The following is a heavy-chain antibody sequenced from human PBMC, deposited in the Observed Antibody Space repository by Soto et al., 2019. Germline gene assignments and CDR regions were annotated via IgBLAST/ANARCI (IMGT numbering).Heavy chain of an antibody. Sequence: QVQLQESGPGLVKPSETLSLTCTVSGGSISSYYWSWIRQPPGKGLECIGYMYYSGRTNYNPSLKSRVTISVDXXKXPXXLKLSSVTAADTAVYYCARGMYCSGGSCYSHWLDPWGQGTLVIVSS. CDR3: ARGMYCSGGSCYSHWLDP. D-gene: IGHD2-15*01. J-gene: IGHJ5*02. V-gene: IGHV4-59*01. CDR2: MYYSGRT. CDR1: GGSISSYY.